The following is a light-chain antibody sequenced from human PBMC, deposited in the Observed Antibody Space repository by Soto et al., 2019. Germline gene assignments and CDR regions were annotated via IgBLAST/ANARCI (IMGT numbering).Light chain of an antibody. V-gene: IGLV1-40*01. Sequence: QTVVTQPPSASGTPGQRVTISCSGSSSNIGSNYVYWYQQLPGTAPKLLIYGNSNRPSGVPDRFSGSKSGTSASLAITGLQAEDEADYYCQSYDSSLSGLVVFGGGTKVTVL. CDR2: GNS. CDR1: SSNIGSNY. CDR3: QSYDSSLSGLVV. J-gene: IGLJ2*01.